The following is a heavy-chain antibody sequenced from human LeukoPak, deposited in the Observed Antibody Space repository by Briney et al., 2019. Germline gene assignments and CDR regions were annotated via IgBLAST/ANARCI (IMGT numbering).Heavy chain of an antibody. Sequence: GGSLRLSCAASGFTFSSYSMNWVRQAPGKGLEWVSSISSSSYIYYADSVKGRFTISRDNAKNSLYLQMNSLRAEDTAVYYCARGGGSYSDFVYWGQGTLVTVSS. CDR2: ISSSSYI. CDR1: GFTFSSYS. D-gene: IGHD1-26*01. V-gene: IGHV3-21*01. CDR3: ARGGGSYSDFVY. J-gene: IGHJ4*02.